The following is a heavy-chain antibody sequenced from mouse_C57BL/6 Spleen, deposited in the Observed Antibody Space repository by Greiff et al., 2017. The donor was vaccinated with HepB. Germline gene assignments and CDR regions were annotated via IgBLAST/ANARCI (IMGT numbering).Heavy chain of an antibody. CDR1: GYTFTGYW. CDR2: ILPGSGST. V-gene: IGHV1-9*01. Sequence: QVQLQQSGAELMKPGASVKLSCKASGYTFTGYWIEWVKQRPGHGLEWIGEILPGSGSTNYNEKFKGKATFTADTSSNTAYMQLSSLTTEDSAVDYCAKPQTAQALYYYAMDYWGQGTSVTVSS. CDR3: AKPQTAQALYYYAMDY. J-gene: IGHJ4*01. D-gene: IGHD3-2*02.